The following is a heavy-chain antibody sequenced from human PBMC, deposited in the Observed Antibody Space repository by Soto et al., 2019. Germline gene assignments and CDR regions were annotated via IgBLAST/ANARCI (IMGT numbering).Heavy chain of an antibody. CDR3: ASWSRYNDYVQ. CDR1: GGSISSSSYY. V-gene: IGHV4-39*01. Sequence: PSETLSLTCTVSGGSISSSSYYWGWIRQPPGKGLEWIGSIYYSGSTYYNPSLKSRVTISVDTSKNQFSLKLSSVTAADTAVYYCASWSRYNDYVQWGQGTLVTVSS. CDR2: IYYSGST. D-gene: IGHD3-16*01. J-gene: IGHJ4*02.